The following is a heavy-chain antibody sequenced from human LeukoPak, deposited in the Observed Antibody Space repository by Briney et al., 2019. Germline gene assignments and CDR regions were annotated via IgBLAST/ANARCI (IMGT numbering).Heavy chain of an antibody. D-gene: IGHD5-18*01. CDR3: AKLRESGYIYGSFDY. Sequence: GGSLRLSCAASGFTFNNYNMKWVRQAAGKGLEWVAFIRYDGRNRYYADSVKGRFTVSRDNSKNTVHLQMDSLRTEDTGVYYCAKLRESGYIYGSFDYWGQGTLVTVSS. J-gene: IGHJ4*02. CDR1: GFTFNNYN. V-gene: IGHV3-30*02. CDR2: IRYDGRNR.